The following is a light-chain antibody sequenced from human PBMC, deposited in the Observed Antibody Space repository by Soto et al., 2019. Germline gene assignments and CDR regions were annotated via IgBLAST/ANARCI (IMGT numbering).Light chain of an antibody. CDR3: QQYGISLP. J-gene: IGKJ4*01. V-gene: IGKV3-20*01. Sequence: EIVLTHSPDTLSLSPCERATLSFRASQSVSGYLAWYQQKPGQAPRLLIYGASSRATGIPDRFSGSGSGTDFTLTISRLDPEDFAVYYCQQYGISLPFGGGTKVDIK. CDR1: QSVSGY. CDR2: GAS.